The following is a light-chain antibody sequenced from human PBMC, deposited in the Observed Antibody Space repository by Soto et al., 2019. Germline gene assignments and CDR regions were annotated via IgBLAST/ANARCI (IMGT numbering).Light chain of an antibody. Sequence: DVVMTQSPLSLPVTLGQPASISCRSSQSLVYSDGNTYLNWFQQRPGQSPRRLIYKVSNRDSGVPDRFSGSGSGTDFTVKISRVEAEDVGVYYCMQGTHWPRYTFGQGTKLEIK. CDR3: MQGTHWPRYT. J-gene: IGKJ2*01. CDR2: KVS. CDR1: QSLVYSDGNTY. V-gene: IGKV2-30*01.